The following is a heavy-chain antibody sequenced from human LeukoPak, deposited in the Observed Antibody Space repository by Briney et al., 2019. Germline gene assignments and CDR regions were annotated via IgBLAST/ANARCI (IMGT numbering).Heavy chain of an antibody. CDR1: GGSISSYY. J-gene: IGHJ6*03. Sequence: SETLSLTCTVSGGSISSYYWSWIRQPPGKGLEWIGYIYYSGSTNYNPSLKSRVTISVDTSKNQFSLKLSSVTAADTAVYYCARVTGYGDYDGEGNYYYYYMDVWGKGTTVTVSS. CDR3: ARVTGYGDYDGEGNYYYYYMDV. D-gene: IGHD4-17*01. V-gene: IGHV4-59*01. CDR2: IYYSGST.